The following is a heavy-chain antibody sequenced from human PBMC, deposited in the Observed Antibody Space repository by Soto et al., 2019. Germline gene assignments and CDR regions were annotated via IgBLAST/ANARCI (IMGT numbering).Heavy chain of an antibody. Sequence: ASVKVSCKASGYTFIKYGIAWVRQAPGQGLEWMGWISPYDDKTIYAQTFQGRVTLTADRSTRTVYLDLRSLKSNDTAVYYCARGGYYDNVXXXLSHYGLDKWGQGTSVTVSS. D-gene: IGHD3-16*01. CDR2: ISPYDDKT. CDR3: ARGGYYDNVXXXLSHYGLDK. CDR1: GYTFIKYG. V-gene: IGHV1-18*01. J-gene: IGHJ6*02.